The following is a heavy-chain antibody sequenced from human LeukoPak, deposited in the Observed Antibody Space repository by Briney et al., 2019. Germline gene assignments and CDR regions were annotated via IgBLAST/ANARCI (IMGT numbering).Heavy chain of an antibody. D-gene: IGHD3-10*01. Sequence: ASVKVSCKASGGTFSSYAISWVRQAPGQGLEWMGIINPSGGSTSYAQKFQGRVTMTRDTSTSTVYMELSSLRSEDTAVYYCARDRTGTENGGNWFDPWGQGTLVTVSS. V-gene: IGHV1-46*01. CDR3: ARDRTGTENGGNWFDP. CDR1: GGTFSSYA. J-gene: IGHJ5*02. CDR2: INPSGGST.